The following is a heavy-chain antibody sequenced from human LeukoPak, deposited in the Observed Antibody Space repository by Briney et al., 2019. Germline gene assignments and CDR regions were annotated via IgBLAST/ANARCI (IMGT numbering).Heavy chain of an antibody. CDR3: ARLAAASDY. D-gene: IGHD6-13*01. J-gene: IGHJ4*02. Sequence: SETLSLTCTVSGGSISSGGYYWSWIRQPPGTGLEWIGYIYHSGSTYYNPSLKSRVTISVDTSKNQFSLKLSSVTAADTAVYYCARLAAASDYWGQGTLVTVSS. CDR1: GGSISSGGYY. V-gene: IGHV4-30-2*01. CDR2: IYHSGST.